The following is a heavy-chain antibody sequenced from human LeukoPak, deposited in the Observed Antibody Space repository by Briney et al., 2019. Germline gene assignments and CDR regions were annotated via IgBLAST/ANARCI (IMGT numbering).Heavy chain of an antibody. CDR2: IKQDGSAK. J-gene: IGHJ5*02. V-gene: IGHV3-7*03. Sequence: GGSLRLSCAASGFTFSNYWMGWVRQAPGKGLEWVANIKQDGSAKYYVDSAKGRFTISRDNAKDSLYLQMNSLRADDTAVYYCARGAAFGVANWFDPWGQGTLVTVSS. CDR3: ARGAAFGVANWFDP. CDR1: GFTFSNYW. D-gene: IGHD3-3*01.